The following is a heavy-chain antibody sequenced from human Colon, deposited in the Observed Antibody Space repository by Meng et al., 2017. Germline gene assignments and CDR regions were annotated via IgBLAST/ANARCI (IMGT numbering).Heavy chain of an antibody. D-gene: IGHD6-13*01. J-gene: IGHJ4*02. Sequence: QAQLQESGPGLVKPSGTLSLTCAVSGASIRSGNGWTWVRQPPGKGLEWIGEIYPSGRTSSNPSLQGRVTILLDKSKNQFSLELNSVTAADTAIYFCARKRTSPGTLGFDYWGQGTLVTVSS. CDR2: IYPSGRT. CDR1: GASIRSGNG. V-gene: IGHV4-4*02. CDR3: ARKRTSPGTLGFDY.